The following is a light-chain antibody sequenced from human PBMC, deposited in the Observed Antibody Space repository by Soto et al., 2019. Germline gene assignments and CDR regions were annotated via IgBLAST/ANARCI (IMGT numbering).Light chain of an antibody. Sequence: DIQMTQSPSSLSASVGDRVTITCRASQGISNYLAWYQHKPGKGPKLLIYSASTLQSGVPSRFSGSGSGTYFTLTISSLQPEDVATYYCQKYNSAPSITFGQGTRLEIK. CDR1: QGISNY. J-gene: IGKJ5*01. V-gene: IGKV1-27*01. CDR2: SAS. CDR3: QKYNSAPSIT.